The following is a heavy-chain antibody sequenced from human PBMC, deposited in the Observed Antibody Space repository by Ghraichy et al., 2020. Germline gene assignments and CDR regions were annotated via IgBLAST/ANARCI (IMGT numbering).Heavy chain of an antibody. CDR1: GYTLTELS. V-gene: IGHV1-24*01. CDR3: ATDLKTSSGSYFDY. J-gene: IGHJ4*02. CDR2: FDPEDGET. Sequence: ASVKVSCKVSGYTLTELSMHWVRQAPGEGLEWMGGFDPEDGETIYAQKFQGRVTMTEDTSTDTAYMELSSLRSEDTAVYYCATDLKTSSGSYFDYWGQGTLVTVSS. D-gene: IGHD1-26*01.